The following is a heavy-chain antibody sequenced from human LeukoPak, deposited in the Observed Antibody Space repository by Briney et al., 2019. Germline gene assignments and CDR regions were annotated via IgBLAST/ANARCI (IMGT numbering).Heavy chain of an antibody. Sequence: ASVKVSCKASGYTFTGYYMHWVRQAPAQGLEWMGWINPNSGGTNFAQKFQDRVTMTRDTSISTAYMELSRLRSDDTAVYYCARDPWRRGFDCWGQGTLVTVSS. V-gene: IGHV1-2*02. CDR3: ARDPWRRGFDC. CDR2: INPNSGGT. J-gene: IGHJ4*02. CDR1: GYTFTGYY. D-gene: IGHD3-10*01.